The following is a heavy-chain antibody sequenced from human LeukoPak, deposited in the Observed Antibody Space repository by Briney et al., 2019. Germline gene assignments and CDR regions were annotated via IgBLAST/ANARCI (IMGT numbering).Heavy chain of an antibody. CDR2: ISSSSSTI. CDR3: ARDEIVVVTRGPFDY. CDR1: GFTFSSYC. V-gene: IGHV3-48*01. D-gene: IGHD3-22*01. Sequence: GGSLRLSCAASGFTFSSYCMNWVRQAPGKGLEWVSYISSSSSTIYYADSVKGRFTISRDNAKNSLYLQMNSLRAEDTAVYYCARDEIVVVTRGPFDYWGQGTLVTVSS. J-gene: IGHJ4*02.